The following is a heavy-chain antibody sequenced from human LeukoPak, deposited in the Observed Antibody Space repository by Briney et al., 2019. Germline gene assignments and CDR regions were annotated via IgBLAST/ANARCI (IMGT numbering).Heavy chain of an antibody. V-gene: IGHV4-38-2*02. CDR1: GYSISNDYH. CDR2: IYHSGST. CDR3: ARSVFGGGSYSFDP. Sequence: SETLSLTCTVSGYSISNDYHWGWIRQPPGKGLEWIGNIYHSGSTYYNPSLKSRVTISVDTSKNQFSLKLSSVTAADTAVYYCARSVFGGGSYSFDPWGQGTLVTVSS. D-gene: IGHD1-26*01. J-gene: IGHJ5*02.